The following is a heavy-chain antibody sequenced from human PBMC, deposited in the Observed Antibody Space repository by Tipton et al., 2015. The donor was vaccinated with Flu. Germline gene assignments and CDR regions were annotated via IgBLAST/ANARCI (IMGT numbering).Heavy chain of an antibody. D-gene: IGHD1-14*01. V-gene: IGHV3-74*01. CDR3: ARDLGKPSHDWYFDL. CDR1: EFTFSTYW. CDR2: INTDGSLT. J-gene: IGHJ2*01. Sequence: SLRLSCVASEFTFSTYWMHWVRQGPGEGLVWVSRINTDGSLTNYADSVKGRFTISRDNAKNTLYPQMNSLRDPDTAVYLCARDLGKPSHDWYFDLRGRGTLVSVSS.